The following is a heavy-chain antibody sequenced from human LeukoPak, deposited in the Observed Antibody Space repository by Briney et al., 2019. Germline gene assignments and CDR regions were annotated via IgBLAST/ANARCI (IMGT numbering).Heavy chain of an antibody. V-gene: IGHV3-23*01. CDR1: GFSFSTSP. J-gene: IGHJ6*03. Sequence: GGSLRLSCAASGFSFSTSPMSWVRQPPGKGLEWVAGISDSGGRTNYADSVKGRFTISRDNPKNTLYLQMNSLRAEDTAVYYCARQGSSLNYYHTYMDVWGNGTTVIVSS. D-gene: IGHD6-6*01. CDR3: ARQGSSLNYYHTYMDV. CDR2: ISDSGGRT.